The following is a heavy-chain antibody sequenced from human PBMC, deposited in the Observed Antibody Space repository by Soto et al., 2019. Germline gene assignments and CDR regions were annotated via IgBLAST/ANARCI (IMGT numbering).Heavy chain of an antibody. CDR3: VKDRTMAAPNDYFDY. D-gene: IGHD6-19*01. Sequence: EVQLLESGGDLVQPGGSLRLPCVASGLTFSNFGMSWVRQAPGQGLQWVSIIGVDGVTTYYADSVRGRFTISRDNSKNTLYLQMNSLRAEDTAIYYCVKDRTMAAPNDYFDYWGQGTLVTVSS. CDR1: GLTFSNFG. V-gene: IGHV3-23*01. CDR2: IGVDGVTT. J-gene: IGHJ4*02.